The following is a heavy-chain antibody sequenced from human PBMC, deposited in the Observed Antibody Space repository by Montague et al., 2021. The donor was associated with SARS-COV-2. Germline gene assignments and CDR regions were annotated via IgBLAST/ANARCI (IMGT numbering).Heavy chain of an antibody. Sequence: SLRLSCAASGFTFGESALNWVRRAPGKGLEWVGLIRSKLYGETKEYAASVKGRFTFSRDDSTGIAYLQMNSLKTEDTAVYYCTSQPELELKSQRDYYYLGMDVWGQGTTVTVPS. CDR3: TSQPELELKSQRDYYYLGMDV. CDR1: GFTFGESA. CDR2: IRSKLYGETK. D-gene: IGHD1-7*01. V-gene: IGHV3-49*04. J-gene: IGHJ6*02.